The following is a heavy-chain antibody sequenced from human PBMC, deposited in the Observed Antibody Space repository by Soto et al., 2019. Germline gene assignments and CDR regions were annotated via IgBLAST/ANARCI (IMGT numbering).Heavy chain of an antibody. Sequence: GGSLRLSXAASGFTFSSYWMHWVRQAPGKGLVWVSRINSDGSSTSYADSVKGRFTISRDNAKNTLYLQMNSLRAEDTAVYYCARDRFEYDFWSGYYGYNWFDPWGQGTLVTVSS. V-gene: IGHV3-74*01. CDR2: INSDGSST. CDR1: GFTFSSYW. CDR3: ARDRFEYDFWSGYYGYNWFDP. D-gene: IGHD3-3*01. J-gene: IGHJ5*02.